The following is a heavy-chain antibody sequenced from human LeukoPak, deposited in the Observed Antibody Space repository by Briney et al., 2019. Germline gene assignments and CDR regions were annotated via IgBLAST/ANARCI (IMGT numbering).Heavy chain of an antibody. CDR1: GFSFSTSGVG. CDR3: ARSPYYDILTGSRGTFDY. V-gene: IGHV2-5*02. Sequence: SGPTPVNPTQTLTLTCTFSGFSFSTSGVGVGRIRQPPGKALAWLAHIYWDEDERYRPSLKSRLTINKDTSKNQVVLTMTNMDPVDTATYYCARSPYYDILTGSRGTFDYWGRGILVTVSS. D-gene: IGHD3-9*01. CDR2: IYWDEDE. J-gene: IGHJ4*02.